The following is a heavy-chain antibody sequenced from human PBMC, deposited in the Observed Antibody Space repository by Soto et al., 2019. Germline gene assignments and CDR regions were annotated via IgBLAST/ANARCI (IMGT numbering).Heavy chain of an antibody. CDR2: ISGSGGST. V-gene: IGHV3-23*01. CDR3: AKGAFSAGYCSGGSCYYEVGY. J-gene: IGHJ4*02. D-gene: IGHD2-15*01. CDR1: GFTFSSYA. Sequence: GGSLRLSCAASGFTFSSYAMSWVRQAPGKGLEWVSAISGSGGSTYYADSVKGRFTISRDNSKNTLYLQMNSLRAEDTAVYYCAKGAFSAGYCSGGSCYYEVGYWGQGTLVTVSS.